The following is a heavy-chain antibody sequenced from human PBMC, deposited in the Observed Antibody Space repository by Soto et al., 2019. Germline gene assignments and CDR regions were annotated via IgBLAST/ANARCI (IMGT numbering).Heavy chain of an antibody. D-gene: IGHD4-4*01. CDR2: IYYSGST. J-gene: IGHJ6*03. CDR1: GGSISRYY. V-gene: IGHV4-59*08. Sequence: SETLSLTCTVSGGSISRYYWRWIRQPPGKGLEWIGYIYYSGSTNYNPSLKSRVTISVDTSKNQFSLKLSSVTAADTAVYYCARHTYSNYAPYYYYYMDFWGKGPTVTVSS. CDR3: ARHTYSNYAPYYYYYMDF.